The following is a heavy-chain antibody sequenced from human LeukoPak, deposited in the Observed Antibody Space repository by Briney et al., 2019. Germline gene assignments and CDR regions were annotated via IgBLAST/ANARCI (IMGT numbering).Heavy chain of an antibody. CDR2: IIPILGIA. D-gene: IGHD3-3*01. V-gene: IGHV1-69*04. CDR3: ARVFYSDDFWSGYPNNWFDP. Sequence: ASVKVSCKASGGTFSSYAISWVRQAPGQGLEWMGRIIPILGIANYAQKFQGRVTITADKSTSTAYMELSSLRSEDTAVYYCARVFYSDDFWSGYPNNWFDPWGQGTLVTVSS. CDR1: GGTFSSYA. J-gene: IGHJ5*02.